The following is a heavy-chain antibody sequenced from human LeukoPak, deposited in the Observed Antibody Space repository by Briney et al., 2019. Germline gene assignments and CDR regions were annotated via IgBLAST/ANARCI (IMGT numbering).Heavy chain of an antibody. D-gene: IGHD5-12*01. J-gene: IGHJ6*03. CDR1: GFTFSSYS. CDR3: ACTSGYDFSSYYYYYMDV. CDR2: ISSGSSYI. Sequence: KSGGSLRLSCAASGFTFSSYSMNWVRQAPGKGLEWVSSISSGSSYIYYADSVKGRFTISRDNAKNSLYLQMNGLSAEDTAVYYCACTSGYDFSSYYYYYMDVWGKGTTVTVSS. V-gene: IGHV3-21*01.